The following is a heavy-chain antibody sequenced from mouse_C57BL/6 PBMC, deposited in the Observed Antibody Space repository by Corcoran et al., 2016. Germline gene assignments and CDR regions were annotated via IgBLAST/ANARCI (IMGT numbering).Heavy chain of an antibody. D-gene: IGHD1-1*01. V-gene: IGHV1-80*01. Sequence: QVQLQQSGAELVKPGASVKISCKASGYAFSSYWMNWVKQRPGKGLEWIGQIYPGDGDTNYNGKFKGKATLTADKSSSTAYMQLSSLTSEDSAVYFCARFDYYGSNYYAMDYWGQGTSVTVSS. CDR1: GYAFSSYW. CDR3: ARFDYYGSNYYAMDY. CDR2: IYPGDGDT. J-gene: IGHJ4*01.